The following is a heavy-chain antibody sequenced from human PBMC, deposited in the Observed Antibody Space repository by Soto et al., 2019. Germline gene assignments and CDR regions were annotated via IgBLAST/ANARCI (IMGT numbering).Heavy chain of an antibody. Sequence: SETLSLTCTVSGGSISSYYWSWIRQPPGKGLEWIGYIYYSGSTNYNPSLKSRVTISVDTSKNQFSLKLSSVTAADTAVYYCARARRITMVRGVIEFLDYWGQGTLVTVSS. CDR3: ARARRITMVRGVIEFLDY. J-gene: IGHJ4*02. CDR2: IYYSGST. V-gene: IGHV4-59*01. D-gene: IGHD3-10*01. CDR1: GGSISSYY.